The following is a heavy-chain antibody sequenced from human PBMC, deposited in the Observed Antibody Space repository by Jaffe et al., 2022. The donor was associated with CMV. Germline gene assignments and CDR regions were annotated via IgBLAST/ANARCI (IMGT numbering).Heavy chain of an antibody. CDR2: FDPEDGET. Sequence: QVQLVQSGAEVKKPGASVKVSCKVSGYTLTELSMHWVRQAPGKGLEWMGGFDPEDGETIYAQKFQGRVTMTEDTSTDTAYMELSSLRSEDTAVYYCATDLSDRRGPGYSYGFDYWGQGTLVTVSS. J-gene: IGHJ4*02. D-gene: IGHD5-18*01. CDR1: GYTLTELS. V-gene: IGHV1-24*01. CDR3: ATDLSDRRGPGYSYGFDY.